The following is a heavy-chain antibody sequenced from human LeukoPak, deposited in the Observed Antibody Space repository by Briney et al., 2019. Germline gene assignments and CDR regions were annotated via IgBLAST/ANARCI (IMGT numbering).Heavy chain of an antibody. CDR1: GYTFTSFG. CDR3: ARDRAGSAWYTTFDY. D-gene: IGHD6-19*01. V-gene: IGHV1-18*01. Sequence: ASVKVSCKASGYTFTSFGISWVRQAPGQGLEWMGWISPYNVNTNYAQKLQGRVTMTTDTSTSTAYMDLRSLRSDDTAVYYCARDRAGSAWYTTFDYWGQGTLVTV. CDR2: ISPYNVNT. J-gene: IGHJ4*02.